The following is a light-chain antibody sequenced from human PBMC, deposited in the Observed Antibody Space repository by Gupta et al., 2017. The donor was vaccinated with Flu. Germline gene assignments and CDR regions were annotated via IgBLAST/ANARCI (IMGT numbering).Light chain of an antibody. Sequence: DVVMTQSPLSLPVTLGQPASISCRASQSRGYSDGNTYLNWFQQRPGQSPRRLIYKGSNRDSGVPDRFSGSGSGTDFTLKISRGEAEDVGVYYCRQGKHCPGNFGQGTKLEIK. J-gene: IGKJ2*01. CDR2: KGS. CDR3: RQGKHCPGN. CDR1: QSRGYSDGNTY. V-gene: IGKV2-30*01.